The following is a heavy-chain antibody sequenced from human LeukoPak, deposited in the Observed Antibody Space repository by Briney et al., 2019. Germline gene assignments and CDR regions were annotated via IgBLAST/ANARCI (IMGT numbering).Heavy chain of an antibody. D-gene: IGHD3-22*01. CDR2: IWYDGSNK. J-gene: IGHJ4*02. CDR1: GFTFRNFG. CDR3: AREELEYHYESSGYDN. Sequence: PGRSLRLSCAASGFTFRNFGMHWVRQAPGKGLEWVALIWYDGSNKYYGDSVKGRFTISRDNSKNTLYLQMNSLRDEDTAVYYCAREELEYHYESSGYDNWGQGTLVTVSS. V-gene: IGHV3-33*01.